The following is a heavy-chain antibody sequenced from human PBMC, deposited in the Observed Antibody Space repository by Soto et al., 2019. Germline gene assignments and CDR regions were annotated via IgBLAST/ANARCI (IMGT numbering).Heavy chain of an antibody. Sequence: EVQLLESGGGLVQPGGSLRLSCAASGFTFSPYAMNWVRQAPGKGLEWISAITGSGADTYYADSVKGRFTISRDNSKCTLFLQMNSLRGEDTALYFCARDAVAREGGTQYYFDYWGQGALVTVSS. D-gene: IGHD6-19*01. CDR3: ARDAVAREGGTQYYFDY. CDR2: ITGSGADT. CDR1: GFTFSPYA. V-gene: IGHV3-23*01. J-gene: IGHJ4*02.